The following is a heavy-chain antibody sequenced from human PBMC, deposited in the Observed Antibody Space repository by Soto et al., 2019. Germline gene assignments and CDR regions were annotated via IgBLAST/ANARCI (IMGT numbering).Heavy chain of an antibody. D-gene: IGHD6-19*01. CDR3: ASGYYIAVATYYYGMDV. CDR2: IFYSENT. J-gene: IGHJ6*02. CDR1: GGSISSSSYY. Sequence: ETLSLTCTVSGGSISSSSYYWGWIRQPPGKGLEWIGSIFYSENTYYNPSLKSRVTISVDTSKNQFSLKLSSVTAADTAVYYCASGYYIAVATYYYGMDVWGQGTTVTVSS. V-gene: IGHV4-39*01.